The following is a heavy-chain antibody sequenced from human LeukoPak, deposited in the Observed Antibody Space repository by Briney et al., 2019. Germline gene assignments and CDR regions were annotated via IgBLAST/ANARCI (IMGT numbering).Heavy chain of an antibody. V-gene: IGHV5-51*01. CDR1: GYSFTNYW. CDR3: ARPGILGATTYFDY. Sequence: LGEPLKISCQGSGYSFTNYWIGWVRQMPGKGLEWMGIIYPGDSDTKYNPSFQGQVTISADKSISTAYLQWSSLKASDTAMYYCARPGILGATTYFDYWGQGTLVTVSS. J-gene: IGHJ4*02. CDR2: IYPGDSDT. D-gene: IGHD1-26*01.